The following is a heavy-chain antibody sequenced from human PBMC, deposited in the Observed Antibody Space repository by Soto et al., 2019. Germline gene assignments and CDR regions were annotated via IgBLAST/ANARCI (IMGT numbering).Heavy chain of an antibody. D-gene: IGHD3-22*01. CDR3: ARDSRSGYYPVLFY. J-gene: IGHJ4*02. Sequence: SVKVSCKASGYTFTSYGISWVRQAPGQGLEWMGGIIPIFGTANYAQKFQGRVTITADESTSTAYMELSSLRSEDTAVYYCARDSRSGYYPVLFYWGQGTLVTVSS. CDR1: GYTFTSYG. V-gene: IGHV1-69*13. CDR2: IIPIFGTA.